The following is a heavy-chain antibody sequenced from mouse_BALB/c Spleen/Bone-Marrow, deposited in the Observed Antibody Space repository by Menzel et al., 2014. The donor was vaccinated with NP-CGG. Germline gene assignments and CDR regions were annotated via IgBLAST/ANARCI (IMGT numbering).Heavy chain of an antibody. V-gene: IGHV1-5*01. CDR1: GYTFSNYW. J-gene: IGHJ2*01. Sequence: VQLQQSGTVLARLGAAVKMSCKASGYTFSNYWMHWVKQRPGQGLEWIGTIYPGNSDTTYNQKFKGKAKLTAVTSTSTAYMELSSLTNEDSAVYYCTTLARNDFDYWGQGTTLTVSS. CDR2: IYPGNSDT. D-gene: IGHD3-1*01. CDR3: TTLARNDFDY.